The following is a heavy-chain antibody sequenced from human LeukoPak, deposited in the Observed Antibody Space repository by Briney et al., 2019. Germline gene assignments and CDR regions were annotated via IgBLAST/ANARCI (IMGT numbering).Heavy chain of an antibody. CDR2: INPDGSAT. CDR3: TNFGVISGVDY. Sequence: GGSLSLSCAASGLTFSSYAMSWVRQAPGKGLVWVSHINPDGSATNYADSVKGRFTISRDNAKNTLYLQMNSLRAEDTAVYYCTNFGVISGVDYWGQGTLVTVSS. CDR1: GLTFSSYA. V-gene: IGHV3-74*01. D-gene: IGHD3-3*01. J-gene: IGHJ4*02.